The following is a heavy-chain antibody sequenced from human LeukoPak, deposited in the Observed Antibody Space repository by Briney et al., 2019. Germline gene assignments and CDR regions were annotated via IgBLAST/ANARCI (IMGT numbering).Heavy chain of an antibody. CDR3: ASTMSFNAFDM. V-gene: IGHV3-23*01. J-gene: IGHJ3*02. Sequence: GGTLRLSCAASGFTFSSYGMSWVRQAPGKGLEWVSGISSRGGSTHYADSVKGRFTISRDNSKNTLYLQMNSLRAEDTAVYYCASTMSFNAFDMWGQGTMVTVSS. CDR2: ISSRGGST. CDR1: GFTFSSYG.